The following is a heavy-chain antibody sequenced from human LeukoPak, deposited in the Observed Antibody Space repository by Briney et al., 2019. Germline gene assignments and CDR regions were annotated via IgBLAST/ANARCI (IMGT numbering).Heavy chain of an antibody. D-gene: IGHD2-2*02. Sequence: GGSLRLSCAASGFTFSSYAMSWVRQAPGKGLEWVSAISGSGRSTYYADSVKGRFTISRDNSEDTLYLQMNSLTAEDTAVYYCAGYNCSSTSCYTGGFDYWGQGTLVTVSS. CDR1: GFTFSSYA. CDR2: ISGSGRST. CDR3: AGYNCSSTSCYTGGFDY. V-gene: IGHV3-23*01. J-gene: IGHJ4*02.